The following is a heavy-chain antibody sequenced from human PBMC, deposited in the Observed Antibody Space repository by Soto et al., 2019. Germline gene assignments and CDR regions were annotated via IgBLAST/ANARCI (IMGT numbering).Heavy chain of an antibody. CDR3: ARDRSYSLDV. CDR1: GSTFSNDW. V-gene: IGHV3-74*01. CDR2: INSDGSST. Sequence: EVQLVESGGGLLQPGGSLRLSCAVSGSTFSNDWMHWVRQAPGKGLVWVSHINSDGSSTNYADFVKGRFTIARDNAKNTVYLHMNSLRAEDTAVYYCARDRSYSLDVWGQGTTVTVSS. J-gene: IGHJ6*02.